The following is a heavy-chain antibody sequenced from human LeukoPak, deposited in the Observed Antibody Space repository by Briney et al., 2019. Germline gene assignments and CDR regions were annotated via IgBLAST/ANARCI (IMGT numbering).Heavy chain of an antibody. J-gene: IGHJ5*02. V-gene: IGHV6-1*01. CDR3: ARWNHASHWFDP. CDR1: GDSVSSNSVA. Sequence: SQTLSLTCAISGDSVSSNSVAWNWIRPSPSRGLEWLGRTYYMSKWYNDYAVFVKSRITMNPDTSKNQFSLQLNSVTPEDTAVYYCARWNHASHWFDPWGQGILVTVSS. D-gene: IGHD1-14*01. CDR2: TYYMSKWYN.